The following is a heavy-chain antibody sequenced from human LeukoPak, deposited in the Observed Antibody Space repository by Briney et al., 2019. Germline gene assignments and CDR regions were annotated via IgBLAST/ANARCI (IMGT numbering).Heavy chain of an antibody. CDR2: ISYDGSNK. CDR1: GFTFSNYA. CDR3: ARVGTVTGYDY. D-gene: IGHD4-17*01. V-gene: IGHV3-30-3*01. Sequence: GGSLRLSCAASGFTFSNYAMHWVRQAPGKGLEWVALISYDGSNKYYADSVRGRFTISRDNSKNTLYLQMTSLRAEDTAVYYCARVGTVTGYDYWGQGTLVTVSS. J-gene: IGHJ4*02.